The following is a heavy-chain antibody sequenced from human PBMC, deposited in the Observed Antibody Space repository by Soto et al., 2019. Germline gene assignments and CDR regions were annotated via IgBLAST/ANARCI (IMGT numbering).Heavy chain of an antibody. CDR2: VFHSGNT. D-gene: IGHD3-9*01. Sequence: QVRLQESGPGLVSPSGTLSLTCAISGVSVNTSSWWSWFRQHPGTGLEWIGEVFHSGNTNYNPSLKSRATISVDTSKNPFSLRLSSVSAADTAVYYCASFDYFHDWGQGILVIVSS. V-gene: IGHV4-4*02. J-gene: IGHJ4*02. CDR3: ASFDYFHD. CDR1: GVSVNTSSW.